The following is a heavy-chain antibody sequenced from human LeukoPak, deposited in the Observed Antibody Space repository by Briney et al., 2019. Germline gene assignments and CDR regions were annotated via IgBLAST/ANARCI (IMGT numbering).Heavy chain of an antibody. Sequence: GGSLRLSCAASGFSFSSHTINWVRQAPGKGLEWVSSISSSGSSIHYADSLRGRFTISRDNAKNSLYLQMNSLRADDTAVYYCARDLTPQWLVPSDAFDISGQGTMVTVS. V-gene: IGHV3-21*04. CDR2: ISSSGSSI. CDR3: ARDLTPQWLVPSDAFDI. J-gene: IGHJ3*02. CDR1: GFSFSSHT. D-gene: IGHD6-19*01.